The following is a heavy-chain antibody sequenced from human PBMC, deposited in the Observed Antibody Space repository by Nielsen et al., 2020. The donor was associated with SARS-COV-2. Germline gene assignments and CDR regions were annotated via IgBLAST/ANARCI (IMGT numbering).Heavy chain of an antibody. V-gene: IGHV3-53*04. J-gene: IGHJ4*02. CDR1: GFAVSNNY. Sequence: GESLKISCAASGFAVSNNYMSWVRQAPGKGLEWVSIIYSGGSTYYADSVKGRFTISRHNSRSTLYLQMNSLRAEDTAVYYCAREEDTAMVYYWGQGTLVTVSS. CDR3: AREEDTAMVYY. CDR2: IYSGGST. D-gene: IGHD5-18*01.